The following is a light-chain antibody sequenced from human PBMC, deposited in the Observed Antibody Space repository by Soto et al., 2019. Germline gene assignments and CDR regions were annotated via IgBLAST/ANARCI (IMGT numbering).Light chain of an antibody. Sequence: EIVLTQSPGTLSLSPGKRTTLSCRASQSVSSSYLAWYQQKPGQAPRLLIYAASSRATGIPDRFSGSGSGTDFTLTISRLEPEDFAVYYCQQYGSSPQTFGQGTKLEIK. CDR2: AAS. V-gene: IGKV3-20*01. J-gene: IGKJ2*01. CDR3: QQYGSSPQT. CDR1: QSVSSSY.